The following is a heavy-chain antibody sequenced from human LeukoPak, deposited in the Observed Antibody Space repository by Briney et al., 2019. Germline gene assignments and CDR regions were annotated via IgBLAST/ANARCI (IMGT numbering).Heavy chain of an antibody. J-gene: IGHJ4*02. CDR1: GYTFSSYA. D-gene: IGHD5-12*01. V-gene: IGHV1-18*01. CDR3: ARDRGVVPTRGDY. CDR2: ISAYNGNV. Sequence: ASVKVSCKASGYTFSSYAISWVRQAPGQGLEWMGWISAYNGNVKYAQKLQGRLTMTTDTSTDTVYMELRGLTFDDTAIYYCARDRGVVPTRGDYWGQGTLVTVSS.